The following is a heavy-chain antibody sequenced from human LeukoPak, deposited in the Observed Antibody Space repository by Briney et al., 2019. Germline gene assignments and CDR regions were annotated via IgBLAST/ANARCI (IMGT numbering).Heavy chain of an antibody. CDR2: INPSGGST. D-gene: IGHD2-2*01. V-gene: IGHV1-46*01. CDR1: GYTFTGYY. CDR3: ARDPWGRGYCSTTSCQNLGGNDAFDI. Sequence: ASVKVSCKASGYTFTGYYMHWVRQAPGQGLEWMGIINPSGGSTSYAQKFQGRVTMTRDTSTSTVYMELSSLRSEDTAVYYCARDPWGRGYCSTTSCQNLGGNDAFDIWGQGTMVTVSS. J-gene: IGHJ3*02.